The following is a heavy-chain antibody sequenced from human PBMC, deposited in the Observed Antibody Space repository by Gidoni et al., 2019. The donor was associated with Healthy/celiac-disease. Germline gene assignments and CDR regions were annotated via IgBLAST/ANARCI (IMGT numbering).Heavy chain of an antibody. CDR3: AKGPRGSSWYVLYYYGMDV. J-gene: IGHJ6*02. CDR1: GFPFSRYA. D-gene: IGHD6-13*01. CDR2: ISGSGGST. Sequence: EVQLVESGGGLVQPGGSLKLSCAASGFPFSRYAMSWVRQAPGKGLEWVSDISGSGGSTYYADSVKGRFTISRDNSKNTLYLQMNSLRAEDTAVYYCAKGPRGSSWYVLYYYGMDVWGQGTTVTVSS. V-gene: IGHV3-23*04.